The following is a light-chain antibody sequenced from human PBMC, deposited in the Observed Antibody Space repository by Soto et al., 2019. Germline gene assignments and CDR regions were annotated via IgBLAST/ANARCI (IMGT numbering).Light chain of an antibody. V-gene: IGKV3-20*01. CDR1: QTVSSGF. CDR3: QQYGGSPLFT. J-gene: IGKJ3*01. Sequence: EIVLTQSPGTLSVSPGERATVSCRASQTVSSGFLAWYQQKVGQAPRLLIYGASTRATGIPDRFSGSGSGTDFTLTISRLEPEDFAVYSCQQYGGSPLFTFGPGTRVDFK. CDR2: GAS.